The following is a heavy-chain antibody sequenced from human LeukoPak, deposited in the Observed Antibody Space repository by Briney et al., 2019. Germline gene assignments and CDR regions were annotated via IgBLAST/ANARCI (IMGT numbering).Heavy chain of an antibody. CDR1: GFTFSSYS. CDR2: ISSSSSYI. V-gene: IGHV3-21*01. J-gene: IGHJ4*02. CDR3: ARDASGTTGTPYFDY. D-gene: IGHD1-1*01. Sequence: GGSLRLSCAASGFTFSSYSMNWVRQAPGKGLEWVSSISSSSSYIYYADSVKGRFTISRDNAKNSLYLQMNSLRAEDTAVYYCARDASGTTGTPYFDYWGQGTLVTVSS.